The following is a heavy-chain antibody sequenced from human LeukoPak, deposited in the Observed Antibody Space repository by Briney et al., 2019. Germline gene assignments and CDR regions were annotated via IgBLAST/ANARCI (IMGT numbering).Heavy chain of an antibody. CDR3: TSEPTVTMNDAFDI. CDR2: IRSKANSYAT. V-gene: IGHV3-73*01. D-gene: IGHD4-17*01. J-gene: IGHJ3*02. Sequence: GASVKVSCKASGYTFTSYYMHWVRQVSGKGLEWVGRIRSKANSYATAYAASVKGRFTISRDDSKNTAYLQMNSLKTEDTAVYYCTSEPTVTMNDAFDIWGQGAMVTVSS. CDR1: GYTFTSYY.